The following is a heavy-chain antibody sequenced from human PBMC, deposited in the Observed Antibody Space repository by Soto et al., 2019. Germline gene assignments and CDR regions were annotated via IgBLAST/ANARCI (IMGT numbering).Heavy chain of an antibody. J-gene: IGHJ4*02. Sequence: SETLSLTCSVSGGYISSHYWSWIRQPAGKGLEWIGRIYTTGSTNYNPSLKSRVTMSEDTPKNQISLKLSSMTAADTAVYYCARGVPLRLVVQKDAPDKYYFDSWGLGTLVTVSS. CDR1: GGYISSHY. D-gene: IGHD2-15*01. CDR2: IYTTGST. CDR3: ARGVPLRLVVQKDAPDKYYFDS. V-gene: IGHV4-4*07.